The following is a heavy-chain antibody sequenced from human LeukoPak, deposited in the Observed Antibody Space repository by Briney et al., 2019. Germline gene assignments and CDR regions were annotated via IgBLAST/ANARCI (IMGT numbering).Heavy chain of an antibody. J-gene: IGHJ6*03. Sequence: GGSLRLSCAASGFPFSSYWMTWVRQAPGKGLVWVAIIESDGSAKYYVDSVKGRFSISRDNAKSSLYLQMNTLRAEESAVYYCARADHGDYGGGYMDVWGKGTTVTVSS. V-gene: IGHV3-7*01. CDR1: GFPFSSYW. CDR3: ARADHGDYGGGYMDV. CDR2: IESDGSAK. D-gene: IGHD4-17*01.